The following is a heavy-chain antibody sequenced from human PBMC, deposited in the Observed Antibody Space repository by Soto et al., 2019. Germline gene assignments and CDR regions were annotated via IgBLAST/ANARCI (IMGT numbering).Heavy chain of an antibody. CDR2: ISAYNGNT. CDR3: ATTLVFGVVIIDWGPFDY. Sequence: ASVKVSCKASGYTFTSYGISWVRQAPGQGLEWMGWISAYNGNTNYAQKLQGRVTMTTDTSTSTAYMELRSLRSDDTAVYYCATTLVFGVVIIDWGPFDYWGQGTLVTVSS. CDR1: GYTFTSYG. J-gene: IGHJ4*02. V-gene: IGHV1-18*01. D-gene: IGHD3-3*01.